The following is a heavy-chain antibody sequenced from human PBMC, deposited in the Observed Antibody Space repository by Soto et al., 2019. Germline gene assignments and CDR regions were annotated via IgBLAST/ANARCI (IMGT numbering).Heavy chain of an antibody. CDR1: GYTFTSYG. Sequence: ASVKVSCKAPGYTFTSYGISWVRQAPGQGLEWMGWISAYNGNTNYAQKLQGRVTMTTDTSTSTAYMELRSLRSVDTAVYYCASVYSSDSDAFDIWGQGTMVTVS. CDR3: ASVYSSDSDAFDI. CDR2: ISAYNGNT. J-gene: IGHJ3*02. D-gene: IGHD6-19*01. V-gene: IGHV1-18*01.